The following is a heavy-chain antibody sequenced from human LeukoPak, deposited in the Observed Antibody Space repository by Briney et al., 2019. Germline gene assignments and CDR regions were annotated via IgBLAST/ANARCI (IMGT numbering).Heavy chain of an antibody. CDR1: GFTFSSYW. D-gene: IGHD5-12*01. CDR3: AREYFGYEIDY. Sequence: GGSLRLSCAASGFTFSSYWMSWVRQAPGKGLEWVANIKQDGSEKYYVDSVKGRFTISRDNAKNSLYLQMSSLRAEDTAVYYCAREYFGYEIDYWGQGTLVTVSS. J-gene: IGHJ4*02. V-gene: IGHV3-7*01. CDR2: IKQDGSEK.